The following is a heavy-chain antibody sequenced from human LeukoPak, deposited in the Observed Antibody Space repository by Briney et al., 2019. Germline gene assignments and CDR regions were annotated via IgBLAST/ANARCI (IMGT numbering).Heavy chain of an antibody. CDR1: GRSISDYP. D-gene: IGHD2-2*01. Sequence: SETLSLTCTVSGRSISDYPWSWIRQPPGKGLEWIGYIFPSGDTYYIPSLGGRVTISADTSRNQFSLTLTSVTAGDTALYYCARLADSTIANYYLDSWGQGTLVTVSS. J-gene: IGHJ4*02. V-gene: IGHV4-4*09. CDR3: ARLADSTIANYYLDS. CDR2: IFPSGDT.